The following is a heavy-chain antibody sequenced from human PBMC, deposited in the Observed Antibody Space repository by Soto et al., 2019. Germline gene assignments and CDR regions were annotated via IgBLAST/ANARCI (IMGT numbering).Heavy chain of an antibody. Sequence: QVHLEQSGAEVKRPGSSVKVSCKASGGTFSNSAISWVRQAPGQGLEWMGGIMPIFRTPDYAQKLQGRVTMTTDTSTSTAYMELRSLRSDDTAVYYCARDLPPSDYWGQGTLVTVSS. V-gene: IGHV1-69*05. CDR1: GGTFSNSA. CDR3: ARDLPPSDY. J-gene: IGHJ4*02. CDR2: IMPIFRTP.